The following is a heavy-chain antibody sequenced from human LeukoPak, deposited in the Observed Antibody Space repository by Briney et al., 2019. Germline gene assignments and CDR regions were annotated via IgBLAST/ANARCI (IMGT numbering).Heavy chain of an antibody. J-gene: IGHJ4*02. CDR1: GFTFTNYA. D-gene: IGHD2-8*01. V-gene: IGHV3-23*01. Sequence: HPGGSLILSCAASGFTFTNYAMSWVRQAPGKGLEWVSGINDDGGSTYYADSVKGRFTISRDNSRNTLYLQMNSLRADDTAVYYCAKEGHKHGIPYFDCWGQGALVTVSS. CDR3: AKEGHKHGIPYFDC. CDR2: INDDGGST.